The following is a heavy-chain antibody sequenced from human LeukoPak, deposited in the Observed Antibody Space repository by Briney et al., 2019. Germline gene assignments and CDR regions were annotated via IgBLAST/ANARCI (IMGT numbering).Heavy chain of an antibody. D-gene: IGHD3-16*02. Sequence: ASVKVSCKTSGYIFTNYGISWVRQAPGRGLEWMGWISGYDGNRNYAQRFQDRVIMTTDASTNTAYMELRSLTSDDTAIYYCARCDYIWGNYRYRPILYFDLWGQGTLVTVSS. CDR2: ISGYDGNR. V-gene: IGHV1-18*01. CDR3: ARCDYIWGNYRYRPILYFDL. CDR1: GYIFTNYG. J-gene: IGHJ4*02.